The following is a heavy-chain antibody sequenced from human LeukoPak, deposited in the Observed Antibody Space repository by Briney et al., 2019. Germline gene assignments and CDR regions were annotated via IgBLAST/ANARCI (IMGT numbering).Heavy chain of an antibody. CDR1: GGTFSSYA. V-gene: IGHV1-69*05. CDR2: IIPIFGTA. Sequence: PGGSLRLSCAASGGTFSSYAISWVRQAPGQGLEWMGGIIPIFGTANYAQKFQGRVTITTDTSTSTAYMELSSLRSEDTAVYYCASAPVVPAAMRYYYYYMDVWGKGTTVTVSS. J-gene: IGHJ6*03. CDR3: ASAPVVPAAMRYYYYYMDV. D-gene: IGHD2-2*01.